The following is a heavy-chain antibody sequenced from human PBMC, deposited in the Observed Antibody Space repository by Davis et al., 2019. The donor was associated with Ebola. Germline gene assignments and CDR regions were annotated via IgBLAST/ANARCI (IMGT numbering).Heavy chain of an antibody. D-gene: IGHD3-22*01. CDR1: GFTFSTYW. J-gene: IGHJ4*02. Sequence: GGSLRLSCATSGFTFSTYWMSWVRQAPGKGLEWVANIKTDGSEEHYVDSVKGRFTMSRDNSKNTLYLQMNSLRAEDTAVYYCAKFPQYDSSGYYYGSGYWGQGTPVTVSS. CDR3: AKFPQYDSSGYYYGSGY. CDR2: IKTDGSEE. V-gene: IGHV3-7*03.